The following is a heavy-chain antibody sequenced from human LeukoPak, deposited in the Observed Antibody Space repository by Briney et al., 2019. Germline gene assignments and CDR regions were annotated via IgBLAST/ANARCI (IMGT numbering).Heavy chain of an antibody. CDR3: ARAWTGYSYGDY. CDR2: ISGSGSTI. J-gene: IGHJ4*02. CDR1: GFTFSSYE. D-gene: IGHD5-18*01. Sequence: GGSLRLSCAASGFTFSSYEMNWVRQAPGEGLEWVSYISGSGSTIYYADSVKGRFTISRDNAKNSLYLQMNSLRAEDTAVYYCARAWTGYSYGDYWGQGTLVTVSS. V-gene: IGHV3-48*03.